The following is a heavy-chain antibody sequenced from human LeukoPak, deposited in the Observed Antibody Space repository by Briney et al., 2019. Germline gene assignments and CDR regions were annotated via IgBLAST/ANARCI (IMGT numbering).Heavy chain of an antibody. CDR3: AKDGLDIAVAGHFDY. CDR2: ISGSGGST. Sequence: GGSLRLSCAASGFTFSSYAMSWVRQAPGKGLEWVSAISGSGGSTHYADSVKGRFTISRDNSKNTLYLQMNSLRAEDTAVYYCAKDGLDIAVAGHFDYWGQGTLVTVSS. J-gene: IGHJ4*02. D-gene: IGHD6-19*01. V-gene: IGHV3-23*01. CDR1: GFTFSSYA.